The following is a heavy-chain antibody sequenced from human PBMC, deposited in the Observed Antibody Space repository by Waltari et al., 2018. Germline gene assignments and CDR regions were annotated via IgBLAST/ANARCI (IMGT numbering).Heavy chain of an antibody. CDR3: VRDGGVPGLDV. CDR2: INSIGTTI. Sequence: EQVVESGGGLVQPGGSLRLSCVGSGFTFSMYEMSWVRQAPGKGLEWVSYINSIGTTIYDADSVKGRFTTSRDDAKNSLYLQMNSLRVEDTAIYYCVRDGGVPGLDVWGRGTTVTVSS. J-gene: IGHJ6*04. D-gene: IGHD3-10*01. CDR1: GFTFSMYE. V-gene: IGHV3-48*03.